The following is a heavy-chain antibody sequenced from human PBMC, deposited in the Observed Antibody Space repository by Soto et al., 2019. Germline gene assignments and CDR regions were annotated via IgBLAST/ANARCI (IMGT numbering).Heavy chain of an antibody. CDR1: GDSLSTDYW. D-gene: IGHD3-16*02. CDR2: IHHSGIT. J-gene: IGHJ4*02. V-gene: IGHV4-4*02. Sequence: SETLSLTCTVSGDSLSTDYWWSWVRQPPGKGLEWIGEIHHSGITNYIQSVRSRVTMSVDKSNNQVSLELTSVAAADTAVYYCARGISYRWVYWGQGILVTVSS. CDR3: ARGISYRWVY.